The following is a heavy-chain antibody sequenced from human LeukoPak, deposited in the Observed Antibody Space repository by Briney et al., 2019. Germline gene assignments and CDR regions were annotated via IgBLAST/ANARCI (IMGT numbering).Heavy chain of an antibody. V-gene: IGHV3-11*06. Sequence: GGSLRLSCAASGFTFSDYYMSWIRQAPGKGLEWVSYISSSSSYTNYADSVKGRFTISRDNAKNSLYLQMNSLRAEDTAVHYCASWTEAQAAGTSQFDYWGQGTLVTVSS. D-gene: IGHD6-13*01. J-gene: IGHJ4*02. CDR3: ASWTEAQAAGTSQFDY. CDR2: ISSSSSYT. CDR1: GFTFSDYY.